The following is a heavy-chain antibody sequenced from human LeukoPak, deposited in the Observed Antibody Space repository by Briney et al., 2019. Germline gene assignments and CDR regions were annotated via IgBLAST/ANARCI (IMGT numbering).Heavy chain of an antibody. CDR3: ARDWDSGSYSVYAFDI. Sequence: NSSETLSLTCTVSGGSISSYYWSWIRQPAGKGLEWIGRIYTSGSTNYNPSLKSRVTMSVDTSKNQFSLKLSSVTAADTAVYYCARDWDSGSYSVYAFDIWGQGTMVTVSS. D-gene: IGHD1-26*01. CDR2: IYTSGST. J-gene: IGHJ3*02. CDR1: GGSISSYY. V-gene: IGHV4-4*07.